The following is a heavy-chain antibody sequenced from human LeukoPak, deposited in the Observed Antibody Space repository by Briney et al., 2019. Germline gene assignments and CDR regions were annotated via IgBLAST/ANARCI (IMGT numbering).Heavy chain of an antibody. Sequence: GGSLRLSCAASGFTFDDYAMHWVRQAPGKGLEGVSGISWNSGSIGYADSVKGRFTISRDNAKNSLYLQMNSLRAKDMALYYCAKAAYYYGSGSYYYFDYWGQGTLVTVSS. D-gene: IGHD3-10*01. CDR2: ISWNSGSI. J-gene: IGHJ4*02. CDR3: AKAAYYYGSGSYYYFDY. CDR1: GFTFDDYA. V-gene: IGHV3-9*03.